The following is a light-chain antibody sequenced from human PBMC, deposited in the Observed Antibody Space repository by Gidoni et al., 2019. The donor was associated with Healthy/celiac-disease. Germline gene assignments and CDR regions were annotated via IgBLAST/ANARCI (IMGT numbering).Light chain of an antibody. CDR2: AAS. V-gene: IGKV1-39*01. Sequence: DIQMTQSPSSLSASVGDRVTITCRASQSISSYLNWYQQKPGKAPKLLIYAASSLQSGVTSRFSGSGSGTDVTLTISSLQPEDFATYYCQQSYSTPRGTFGGGTKVEIK. J-gene: IGKJ4*01. CDR1: QSISSY. CDR3: QQSYSTPRGT.